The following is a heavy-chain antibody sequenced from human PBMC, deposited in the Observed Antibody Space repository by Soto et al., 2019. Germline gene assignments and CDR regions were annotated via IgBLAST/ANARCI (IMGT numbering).Heavy chain of an antibody. D-gene: IGHD3-9*01. V-gene: IGHV5-10-1*01. CDR3: ASQEVRYNWFDP. Sequence: GESLTISCKGSGYSFTIYWISWVRQMPGKGLEWMGRIDPSDSYTNYSPSFQGHVTISADKSISTAYLQWSSLKASDTAMYYCASQEVRYNWFDPWGQGTLVTVS. CDR2: IDPSDSYT. CDR1: GYSFTIYW. J-gene: IGHJ5*02.